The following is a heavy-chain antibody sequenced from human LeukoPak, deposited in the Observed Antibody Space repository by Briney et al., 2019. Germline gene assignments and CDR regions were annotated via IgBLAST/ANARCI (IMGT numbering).Heavy chain of an antibody. CDR2: ISGNGGST. Sequence: GGSLRLSCAASGFTFSSYAMSWVRQAPGQGLEWASAISGNGGSTYYADSVKGRFTISRDTSKNTLYLQMNSLRAEDTAVYYCAKADSSDWYNLDYWGQGTLVTVSS. J-gene: IGHJ4*02. V-gene: IGHV3-23*01. D-gene: IGHD6-19*01. CDR3: AKADSSDWYNLDY. CDR1: GFTFSSYA.